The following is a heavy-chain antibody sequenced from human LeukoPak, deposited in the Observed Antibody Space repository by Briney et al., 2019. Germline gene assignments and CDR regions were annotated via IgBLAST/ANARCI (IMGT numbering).Heavy chain of an antibody. CDR1: GGSISSGGYY. J-gene: IGHJ3*02. CDR3: ARGQLPSDAFDI. D-gene: IGHD2-2*01. Sequence: SETPSLTCTVSGGSISSGGYYWSWIRQHPGKGLEWIGYIYYSGSTYYNPSLKSRVTISVDTSKNQFSLKLSSVTAADTAVYYCARGQLPSDAFDIWGQGTMVTVSS. CDR2: IYYSGST. V-gene: IGHV4-31*03.